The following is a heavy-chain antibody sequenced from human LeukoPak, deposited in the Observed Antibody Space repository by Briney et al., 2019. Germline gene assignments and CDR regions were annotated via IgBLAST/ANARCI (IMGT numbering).Heavy chain of an antibody. J-gene: IGHJ4*02. CDR2: INHSGST. D-gene: IGHD3-10*01. Sequence: SETLSLTCAVYGGSFSGYYWSWIRQPPGKGLEWIGEINHSGSTNYNPSLKSRVTISVDTSKNQFSLKLSSVTAADTAVYYCARRQGQRLRITMVRGVNYFDYWGQGTLVTVSS. CDR1: GGSFSGYY. CDR3: ARRQGQRLRITMVRGVNYFDY. V-gene: IGHV4-34*01.